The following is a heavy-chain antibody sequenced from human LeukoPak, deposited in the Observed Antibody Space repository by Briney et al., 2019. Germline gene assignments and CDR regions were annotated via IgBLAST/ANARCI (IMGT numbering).Heavy chain of an antibody. CDR3: AREPEAARPRGFDY. J-gene: IGHJ4*02. Sequence: SETLSLTCTVSGGSISSSSYYWGWIRQPPGKGLEWIGSIYYSGSTYYNPSLKSRVTISVDTSKNQFSLKLSSVTAADTAVYYCAREPEAARPRGFDYWGQGTLVTVSS. V-gene: IGHV4-39*07. CDR1: GGSISSSSYY. D-gene: IGHD6-6*01. CDR2: IYYSGST.